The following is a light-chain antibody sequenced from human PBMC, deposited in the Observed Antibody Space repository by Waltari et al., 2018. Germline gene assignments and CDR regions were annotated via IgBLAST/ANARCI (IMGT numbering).Light chain of an antibody. Sequence: QSALTQPASVSGSPGQSITISCTGTSSDVGSYNLVSWYQQHPGQAPKRMIDEGGKRPSWVSSRFSGSKAGNTASLTISGLQAEDEADYYCCSYAGSSTLYVFGTGTKVTVL. J-gene: IGLJ1*01. V-gene: IGLV2-23*01. CDR2: EGG. CDR3: CSYAGSSTLYV. CDR1: SSDVGSYNL.